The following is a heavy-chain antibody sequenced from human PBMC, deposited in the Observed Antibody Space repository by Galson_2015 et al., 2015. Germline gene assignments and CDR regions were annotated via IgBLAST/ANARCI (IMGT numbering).Heavy chain of an antibody. V-gene: IGHV1-3*01. CDR2: INAGNGNT. CDR3: ARGSTEYFQV. J-gene: IGHJ1*01. D-gene: IGHD5/OR15-5a*01. CDR1: GYIFSNYA. Sequence: QSGAEVKKPGESLKISCKASGYIFSNYAIHWVRQAPGQRLEWMGWINAGNGNTKYSQNFQGRVIIITDTSASTVYMELNSLRSEDTAVYYCARGSTEYFQVWGQGTLVTVSS.